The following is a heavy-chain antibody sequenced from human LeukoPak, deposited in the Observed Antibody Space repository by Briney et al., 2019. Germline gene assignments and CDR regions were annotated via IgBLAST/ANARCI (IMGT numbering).Heavy chain of an antibody. CDR3: ARSGSYSIPPFPYYFDY. CDR1: GGTFSSYA. Sequence: SVKVSCKASGGTFSSYAISWVRQAPGQGLEWMGGIIPIFGTANYAQKFQGRVTITADESTSTAYIELSSLRSEDTAVYYCARSGSYSIPPFPYYFDYWGQGTLVTVSS. J-gene: IGHJ4*02. CDR2: IIPIFGTA. D-gene: IGHD1-26*01. V-gene: IGHV1-69*01.